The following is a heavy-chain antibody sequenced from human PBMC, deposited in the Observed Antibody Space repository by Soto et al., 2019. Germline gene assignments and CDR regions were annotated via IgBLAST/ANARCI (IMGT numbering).Heavy chain of an antibody. D-gene: IGHD6-13*01. CDR2: ISSSGSTI. V-gene: IGHV3-11*01. J-gene: IGHJ4*02. CDR1: GFPFSDYY. CDR3: ARDGSSSWYYFDY. Sequence: GGSLRLSCAASGFPFSDYYMSWIRQAPGKGLEWVSYISSSGSTIYYADSVKGRFTISRDNAKNSLYLQMNSLRAEDTAVYYCARDGSSSWYYFDYWGQGTLVTVSS.